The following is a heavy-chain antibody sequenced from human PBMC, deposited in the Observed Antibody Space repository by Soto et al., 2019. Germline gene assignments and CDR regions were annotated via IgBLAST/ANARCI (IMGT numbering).Heavy chain of an antibody. Sequence: QVQLQESGPGLVKPSETLSLTCSISGGSISDYQWNWIRQPPGKGLEWIGYIYYSGRTNYNPSLKSRLTISLDPSTRQFSLRLRSVTAADTAVYYCARMRRLGEISPYLDYWGQGALVTVSS. CDR2: IYYSGRT. CDR3: ARMRRLGEISPYLDY. J-gene: IGHJ4*02. D-gene: IGHD3-16*01. CDR1: GGSISDYQ. V-gene: IGHV4-59*01.